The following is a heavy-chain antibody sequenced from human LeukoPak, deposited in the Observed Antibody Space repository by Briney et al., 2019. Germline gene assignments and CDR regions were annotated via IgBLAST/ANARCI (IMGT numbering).Heavy chain of an antibody. CDR3: AEGIVPRSAVGATPWDY. D-gene: IGHD1-26*01. J-gene: IGHJ4*02. CDR1: AFSSCRHA. CDR2: LRGSGGST. V-gene: IGHV3-23*01. Sequence: GGSLRLSFTPSAFSSCRHAIRSLRHATAQGLYMTPPLRGSGGSTYYADSVKGRFTISRDNSKNTLYLQMNSLRAEDTAVYYCAEGIVPRSAVGATPWDYWGQGTLVTVSS.